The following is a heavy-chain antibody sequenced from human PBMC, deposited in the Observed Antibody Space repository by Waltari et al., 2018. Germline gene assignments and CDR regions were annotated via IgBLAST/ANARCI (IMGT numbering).Heavy chain of an antibody. J-gene: IGHJ1*01. V-gene: IGHV1-69*12. Sequence: QVQLVQSGAEVKKPGSSVKVSCKASGGTFSSYAISWVRQAPGQGLEWMGGTIPIFGKANYEQKFQGRVTITADESTSTAYMELSSLRSEDTAVYYCARGVGPDIVVVRWAYFQHWGQGTLVTVSS. CDR3: ARGVGPDIVVVRWAYFQH. CDR2: TIPIFGKA. D-gene: IGHD2-2*01. CDR1: GGTFSSYA.